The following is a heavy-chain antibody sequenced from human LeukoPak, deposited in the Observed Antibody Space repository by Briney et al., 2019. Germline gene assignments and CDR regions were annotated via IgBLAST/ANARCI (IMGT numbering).Heavy chain of an antibody. V-gene: IGHV3-15*07. D-gene: IGHD4-17*01. CDR2: IKNKIDGGTT. CDR3: NTDGDYGDYVDS. J-gene: IGHJ4*02. Sequence: GGSLRLSCAASGFTFNLAWINWVRQAPGKGLEWVGRIKNKIDGGTTDYAAPVKGRFTISRDDSKNTVYLQMNSLKSEDTALYYCNTDGDYGDYVDSWGQGTLVTVSS. CDR1: GFTFNLAW.